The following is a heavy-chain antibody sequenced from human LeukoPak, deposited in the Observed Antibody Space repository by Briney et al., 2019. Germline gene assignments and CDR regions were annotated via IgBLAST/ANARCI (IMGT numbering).Heavy chain of an antibody. CDR3: ARDPGRKGYCSSTSCPDAFDI. D-gene: IGHD2-2*01. J-gene: IGHJ3*02. Sequence: GASVKVSCKASGYTFTSYYMHWVRQAPGQGLEWMGIINPSGGSTSYAQKFQGRVTMTRDTSTSTVYMELSSLRSEDTAVYYCARDPGRKGYCSSTSCPDAFDIWGQGTMVTVSS. V-gene: IGHV1-46*01. CDR2: INPSGGST. CDR1: GYTFTSYY.